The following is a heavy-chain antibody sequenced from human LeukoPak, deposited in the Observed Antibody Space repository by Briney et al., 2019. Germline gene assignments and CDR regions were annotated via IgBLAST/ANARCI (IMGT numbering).Heavy chain of an antibody. CDR3: LVRGVDNFDY. D-gene: IGHD3-10*01. V-gene: IGHV1-46*01. CDR1: GYTFSGYY. J-gene: IGHJ4*02. Sequence: GASVKVSCKASGYTFSGYYIHWVRQAPGQGLEWMGIINPSGGSTRYAQKFQGRVTMTRDTSTSTVYMDLSSLSSEDTAVYYCLVRGVDNFDYWDQGTLVTVSS. CDR2: INPSGGST.